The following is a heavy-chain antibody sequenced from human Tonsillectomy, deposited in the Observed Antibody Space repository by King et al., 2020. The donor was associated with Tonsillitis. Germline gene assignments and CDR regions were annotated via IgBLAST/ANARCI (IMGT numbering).Heavy chain of an antibody. CDR1: GFSLSTRGVG. V-gene: IGHV2-5*02. J-gene: IGHJ5*02. CDR2: IYWDDDK. CDR3: AHSRHCSGENCYLDNWCDP. D-gene: IGHD2-15*01. Sequence: ITLKESGPTLMKPTQTLTLTCTFSGFSLSTRGVGVGWIRQPPGKALEWLALIYWDDDKRYSPSLKSRLTITKDTSKNQVVLTMTNMDPVDTATYFCAHSRHCSGENCYLDNWCDPWGPGTPVTVSS.